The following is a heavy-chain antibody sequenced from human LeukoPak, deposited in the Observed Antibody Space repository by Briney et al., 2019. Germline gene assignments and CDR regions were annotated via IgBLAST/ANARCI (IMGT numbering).Heavy chain of an antibody. CDR2: ISGSGGST. D-gene: IGHD6-13*01. Sequence: PGGSLRLSCAASGFTFSSYAMSWVRQAPGKGLEWVSAISGSGGSTYYADSVKGRFTISRDNSKNTLYLQMNSLRAEDTAVYYCAKDHERHPGQQLVRSDYWGQGTLVTVSS. CDR3: AKDHERHPGQQLVRSDY. J-gene: IGHJ4*02. V-gene: IGHV3-23*01. CDR1: GFTFSSYA.